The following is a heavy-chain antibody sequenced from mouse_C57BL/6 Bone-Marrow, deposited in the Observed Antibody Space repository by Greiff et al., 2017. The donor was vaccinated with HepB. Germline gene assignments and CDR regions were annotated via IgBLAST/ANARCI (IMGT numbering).Heavy chain of an antibody. CDR3: ARDEDSNYPFAY. CDR2: ISDGGSYT. J-gene: IGHJ3*01. D-gene: IGHD2-5*01. V-gene: IGHV5-4*01. Sequence: EVMLVESGGGLVKPGGSLKLSCAASGFTFSSYAMSWVRQTPEKRLEWVATISDGGSYTYYPDNVKGRFTISRDNAKNNLYLQMSHLKSEETAMYYCARDEDSNYPFAYWGQGTLVTVSA. CDR1: GFTFSSYA.